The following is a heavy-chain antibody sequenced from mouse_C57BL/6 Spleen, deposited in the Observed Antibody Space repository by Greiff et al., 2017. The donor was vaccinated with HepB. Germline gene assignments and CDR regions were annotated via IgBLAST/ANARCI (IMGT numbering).Heavy chain of an antibody. V-gene: IGHV3-6*01. CDR1: GYSITSGYY. CDR3: ERAFYYGPFDY. Sequence: EVKLVESGPGLVKPSQSLSLTCSVTGYSITSGYYWNWIRQFPGNKLEWMGYISYDGSNNYNPSLKNRISITRDTSKNQFFLKLNSVTTEDTATYYWERAFYYGPFDYWGQGTTLTVSS. J-gene: IGHJ2*01. D-gene: IGHD2-1*01. CDR2: ISYDGSN.